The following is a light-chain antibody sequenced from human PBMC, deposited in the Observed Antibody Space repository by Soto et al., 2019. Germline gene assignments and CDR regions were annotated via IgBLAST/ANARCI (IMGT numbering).Light chain of an antibody. CDR3: QQANSFPLS. CDR2: AAS. J-gene: IGKJ4*01. Sequence: IQLTQSPSSVSASVGDSVTLACRASHYINTWLAWYHQTPGKAPTLLISAASILQSGVPSRFTGSGSGRDFTLTISSLQSEDVGIYYCQQANSFPLSFGGGTKVEI. V-gene: IGKV1-12*01. CDR1: HYINTW.